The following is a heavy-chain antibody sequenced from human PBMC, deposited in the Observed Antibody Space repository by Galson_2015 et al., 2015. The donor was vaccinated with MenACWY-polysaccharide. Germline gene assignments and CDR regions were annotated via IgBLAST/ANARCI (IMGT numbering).Heavy chain of an antibody. D-gene: IGHD1-26*01. V-gene: IGHV3-23*01. CDR2: ISSGSDTT. Sequence: SLRLSCAASGFNFSIYVMTWVRQAPGKGLEWVSAISSGSDTTYYTDSVKGRITLSRDNSKDTVHLQVDSLRAEDTAVYYCVKGGWADNWGQGTLVTVSS. CDR1: GFNFSIYV. J-gene: IGHJ4*02. CDR3: VKGGWADN.